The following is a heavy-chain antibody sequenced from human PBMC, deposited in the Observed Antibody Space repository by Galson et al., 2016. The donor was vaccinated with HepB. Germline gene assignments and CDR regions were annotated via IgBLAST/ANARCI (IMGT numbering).Heavy chain of an antibody. V-gene: IGHV6-1*01. Sequence: CAISGDSVSSSRAAWNWIRQSPSRGLEWLGKTYYRSKWYNDYAVSVKSRITINPDTSKSQFSLQLNSVTPEDTAVYYCARDTPWLAGGYYYYVMDVWGQGTTVTVS. D-gene: IGHD6-19*01. CDR3: ARDTPWLAGGYYYYVMDV. CDR2: TYYRSKWYN. J-gene: IGHJ6*02. CDR1: GDSVSSSRAA.